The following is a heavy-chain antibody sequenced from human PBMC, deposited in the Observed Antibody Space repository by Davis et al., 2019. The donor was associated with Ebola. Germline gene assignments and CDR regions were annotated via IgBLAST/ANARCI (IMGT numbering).Heavy chain of an antibody. CDR2: INPNDGRT. V-gene: IGHV1-46*01. CDR3: AREGHYGDYKNWYFDL. J-gene: IGHJ2*01. Sequence: ASVKVSCKASGYTFTNYYMHWVRQAPGQGLEWMGMINPNDGRTIYAQKFQGRVTVTRDTSISTAYMELSRLRSDDTAVYYCAREGHYGDYKNWYFDLWGRGTLVTVSS. D-gene: IGHD4-17*01. CDR1: GYTFTNYY.